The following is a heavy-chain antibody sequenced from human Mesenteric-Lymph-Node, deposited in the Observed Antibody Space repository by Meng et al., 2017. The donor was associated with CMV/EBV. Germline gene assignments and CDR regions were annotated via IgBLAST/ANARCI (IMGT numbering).Heavy chain of an antibody. Sequence: SETLSLTCTVSGGSVSSGSYYWSWIRQPPGKGLEWIGYIYYSGSTNYNPSLKSRVTISVDTSKNQFSLKLSSVTAADTAVYYCAGYQLLLGYYYGMDVWGQGTTVTVSS. CDR1: GGSVSSGSYY. V-gene: IGHV4-61*01. J-gene: IGHJ6*02. CDR2: IYYSGST. D-gene: IGHD2-2*01. CDR3: AGYQLLLGYYYGMDV.